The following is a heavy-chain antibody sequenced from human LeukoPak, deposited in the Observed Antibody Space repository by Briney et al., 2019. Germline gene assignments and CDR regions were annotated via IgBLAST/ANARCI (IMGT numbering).Heavy chain of an antibody. Sequence: ASVKVSCKASGYTFTDYYLHWVRQAPGQGLEWMGWINPNSGGTNYAQKFQGRVTMTRDTSSVTAYMELSRLRSDDTAVYYCARDRAEHLDFDYWGQGTLVTVSS. CDR1: GYTFTDYY. V-gene: IGHV1-2*02. J-gene: IGHJ4*02. CDR3: ARDRAEHLDFDY. D-gene: IGHD1-14*01. CDR2: INPNSGGT.